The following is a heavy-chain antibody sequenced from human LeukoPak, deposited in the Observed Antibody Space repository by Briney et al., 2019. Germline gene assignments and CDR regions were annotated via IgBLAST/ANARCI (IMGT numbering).Heavy chain of an antibody. CDR1: GFTFSSYS. J-gene: IGHJ4*02. CDR3: ASHPGVYGSGSY. V-gene: IGHV3-48*02. D-gene: IGHD3-10*01. Sequence: GGSLRLSCAASGFTFSSYSMNWVRQAPGKGLEWVSYISSSSSTIYYAGSVKGRFTISRDNAKNSLYLQMNSLRDEDTAVYYCASHPGVYGSGSYWGQGTLVTVSS. CDR2: ISSSSSTI.